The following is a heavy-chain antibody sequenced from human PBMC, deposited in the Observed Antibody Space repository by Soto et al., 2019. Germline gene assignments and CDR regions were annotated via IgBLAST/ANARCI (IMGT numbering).Heavy chain of an antibody. CDR1: GGSFSGYY. CDR3: AGGLVSDSERREKYFDS. V-gene: IGHV4-34*01. D-gene: IGHD1-1*01. CDR2: INRSGST. J-gene: IGHJ4*02. Sequence: QVQLQQWGARLLKPSETLSLTCAVYGGSFSGYYWTWIRQPPGKGLEWIGEINRSGSTNYNPSLKSRVTISVDTSRNQFSLRLTSVTAADTAVYYCAGGLVSDSERREKYFDSWGQGTLVPVSS.